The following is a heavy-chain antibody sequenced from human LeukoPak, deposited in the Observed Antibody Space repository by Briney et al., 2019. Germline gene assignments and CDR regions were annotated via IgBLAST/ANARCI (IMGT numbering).Heavy chain of an antibody. Sequence: GASVKVSCEASGYTFTSYGISWVRQAPGQGLEWMGWISAYNGNTNYAQKLQGRVTMTTDTSTSTAYMELRSLRSDDTAVYYCARVEGIQPWWRGMDVGGKGTTVTVSS. CDR2: ISAYNGNT. D-gene: IGHD5-18*01. CDR3: ARVEGIQPWWRGMDV. CDR1: GYTFTSYG. V-gene: IGHV1-18*04. J-gene: IGHJ6*04.